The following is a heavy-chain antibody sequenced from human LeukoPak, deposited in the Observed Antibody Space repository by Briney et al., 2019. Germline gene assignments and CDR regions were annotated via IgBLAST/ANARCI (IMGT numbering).Heavy chain of an antibody. CDR1: GFTFTNAW. CDR2: IKSRPDGGTT. Sequence: PGGSLRLSCAASGFTFTNAWMDWVRQAPGKGLEWVGRIKSRPDGGTTDFAAPVKGRFTISRDDSKNTLYLHMNSLKTEDTAVYYCITVYDSAANWGRGTLVNVSS. J-gene: IGHJ4*02. D-gene: IGHD6-25*01. V-gene: IGHV3-15*01. CDR3: ITVYDSAAN.